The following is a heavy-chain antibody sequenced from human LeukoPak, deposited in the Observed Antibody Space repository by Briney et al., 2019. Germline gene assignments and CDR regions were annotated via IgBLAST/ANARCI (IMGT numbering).Heavy chain of an antibody. CDR3: AKDGDLFGVIPAAMYPY. CDR1: GFSFINFG. D-gene: IGHD2-2*01. CDR2: ILYDESNK. Sequence: HAGGSLRLSCAASGFSFINFGMHWVRQAPGKGLEWVAFILYDESNKYYTDSVRGRFTIYRDNSKNTLFLQMNSLRAEDTAVYYCAKDGDLFGVIPAAMYPYWGQGTLVTVSS. V-gene: IGHV3-30*02. J-gene: IGHJ4*02.